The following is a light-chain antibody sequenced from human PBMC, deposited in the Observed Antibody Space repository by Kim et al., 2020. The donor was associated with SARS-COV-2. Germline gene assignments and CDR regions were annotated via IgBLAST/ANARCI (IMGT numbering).Light chain of an antibody. Sequence: PGERVTISCRASQTVDRNLAWYQQKGGQPPRLLIYRASTRATDIPDRFSGSGSGTEFTLTIHSLRSEDSGNYYCQQFSKWPLTFGGGTKVDI. J-gene: IGKJ4*01. CDR3: QQFSKWPLT. V-gene: IGKV3-15*01. CDR1: QTVDRN. CDR2: RAS.